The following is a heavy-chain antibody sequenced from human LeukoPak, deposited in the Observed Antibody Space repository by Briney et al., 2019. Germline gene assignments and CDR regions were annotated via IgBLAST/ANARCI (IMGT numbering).Heavy chain of an antibody. CDR3: ARVITIGGWFDP. CDR2: INPSGGST. D-gene: IGHD3-16*01. Sequence: ASVKVSCKASGYTFTSYYMHWVRQAPGQGLEWMGIINPSGGSTSYAQKFQGRVTMTRDMSTSTVYMELSSLRSEDTAVYYCARVITIGGWFDPWGQGTLVTVSS. V-gene: IGHV1-46*01. CDR1: GYTFTSYY. J-gene: IGHJ5*02.